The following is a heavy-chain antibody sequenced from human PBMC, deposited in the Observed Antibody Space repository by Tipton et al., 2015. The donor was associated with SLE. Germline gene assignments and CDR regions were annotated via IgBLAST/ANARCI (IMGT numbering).Heavy chain of an antibody. Sequence: TLSLTCTVSGGSISSYYWSWIRQPPGKGLEWIGYIYYSGSTNYNPSLKSRVTISVDTSKNQFSLKLSSVTAADTAVYYCARSLYSGSYQYYFDYWGQGTLVTVSS. J-gene: IGHJ4*02. CDR3: ARSLYSGSYQYYFDY. CDR2: IYYSGST. D-gene: IGHD1-26*01. V-gene: IGHV4-59*08. CDR1: GGSISSYY.